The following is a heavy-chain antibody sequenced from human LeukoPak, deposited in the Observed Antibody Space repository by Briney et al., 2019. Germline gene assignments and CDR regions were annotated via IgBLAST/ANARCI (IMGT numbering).Heavy chain of an antibody. V-gene: IGHV3-30*02. CDR1: GFTFNIYG. CDR2: IWFDGSNK. CDR3: ASRGITGTTSYNYFDP. D-gene: IGHD1-7*01. Sequence: GGSLRLSCAASGFTFNIYGTHWVRQAPGKGLEWVAFIWFDGSNKYYADSVKGRFTISRDNSKNTLYLQMNSLRAEDTAVYYCASRGITGTTSYNYFDPWGQGTLVTVSS. J-gene: IGHJ5*02.